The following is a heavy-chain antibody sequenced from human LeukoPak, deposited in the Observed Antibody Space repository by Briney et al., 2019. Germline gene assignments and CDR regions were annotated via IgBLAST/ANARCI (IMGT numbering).Heavy chain of an antibody. CDR1: GYTFSNSG. V-gene: IGHV1-18*01. CDR2: INPYDGNT. J-gene: IGHJ6*02. Sequence: ASVKVSCKASGYTFSNSGVSWVRQAPGQGLGWMGWINPYDGNTRYAQKFQGRVTLTTDTSTSTAYMDLRSLSSDDTAVYYCARGGAWNYAMDVWGQGTPVTVSS. CDR3: ARGGAWNYAMDV. D-gene: IGHD1-1*01.